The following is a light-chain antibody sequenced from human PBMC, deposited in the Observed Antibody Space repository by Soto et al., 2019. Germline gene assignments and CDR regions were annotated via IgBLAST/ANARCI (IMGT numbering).Light chain of an antibody. J-gene: IGKJ3*01. CDR3: FQDFNYPRT. Sequence: EIVLTQSPGTLSLSPGERATLSCRASQSVSSSYLAWYQQKPGQAPRLLIYGASSRATGIPDRFSGSGSGTDFTLTISSLQPEDSATYYCFQDFNYPRTFGPGTRVDI. V-gene: IGKV3-20*01. CDR1: QSVSSSY. CDR2: GAS.